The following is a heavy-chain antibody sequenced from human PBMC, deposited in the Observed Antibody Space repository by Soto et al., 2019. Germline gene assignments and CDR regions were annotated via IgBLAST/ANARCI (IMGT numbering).Heavy chain of an antibody. CDR2: ITADGGK. Sequence: EVQVLESGGGLVQPGGSLRLSCEGSEFTVSGHAMTWIRQAPGKGPEWVSTITADGGKYYADSVKGRFAMSRDTSEITLYLQMNSLGAEDTAAYYCAPHVSCSGGSCQYDAFAIRGQGTMVTVSS. V-gene: IGHV3-23*01. CDR1: EFTVSGHA. D-gene: IGHD2-15*01. J-gene: IGHJ3*02. CDR3: APHVSCSGGSCQYDAFAI.